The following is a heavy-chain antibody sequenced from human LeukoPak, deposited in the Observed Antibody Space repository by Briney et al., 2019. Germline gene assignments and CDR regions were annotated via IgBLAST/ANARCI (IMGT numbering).Heavy chain of an antibody. J-gene: IGHJ6*02. CDR3: ARDLGGPIFGLGLDV. Sequence: PGGSLRLSCAASEFTVTNYWMHWVRQAPGKGLVWVSRINSDGSSTNYADSVKSRFTISRDYAKNTLYLQMNSLRDEDTAVYYCARDLGGPIFGLGLDVWGLGTTVTVSS. CDR2: INSDGSST. D-gene: IGHD3/OR15-3a*01. V-gene: IGHV3-74*01. CDR1: EFTVTNYW.